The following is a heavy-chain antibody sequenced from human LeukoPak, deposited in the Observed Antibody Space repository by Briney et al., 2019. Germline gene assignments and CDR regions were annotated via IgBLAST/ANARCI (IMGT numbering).Heavy chain of an antibody. CDR3: AKSRDRSDAIFGVANRVDF. CDR2: ISGGGVTT. D-gene: IGHD3-3*01. V-gene: IGHV3-23*01. CDR1: GFTSIAYA. J-gene: IGHJ4*02. Sequence: QAGGSLRLYCVGAGFTSIAYALTWARQAPGKGLEWVSGISGGGVTTYYADSVKGRFTISRDNSRNTLYLQMDSLRAEDTAIYYCAKSRDRSDAIFGVANRVDFWGQGTLVTVSS.